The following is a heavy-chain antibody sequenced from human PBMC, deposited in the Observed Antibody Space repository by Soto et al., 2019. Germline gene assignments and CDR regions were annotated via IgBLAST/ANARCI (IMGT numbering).Heavy chain of an antibody. V-gene: IGHV3-9*01. CDR1: GFSFDDYG. CDR3: ARDNDLDRDGPFDY. CDR2: ISWDSGDI. Sequence: EVQLVESGGGSVQPGRSLRLSCEAFGFSFDDYGMHWVRQGPGKGLEWVSGISWDSGDIYYVDSVKGRFTISRDNAKKSLYLQMNSLRTEDTALYYCARDNDLDRDGPFDYWGQGILVTVSS. J-gene: IGHJ4*02. D-gene: IGHD2-2*03.